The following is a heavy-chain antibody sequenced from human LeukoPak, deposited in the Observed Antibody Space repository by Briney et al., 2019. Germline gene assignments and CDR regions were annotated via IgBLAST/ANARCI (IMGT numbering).Heavy chain of an antibody. J-gene: IGHJ5*02. CDR1: GGSISSNY. Sequence: PETLSLTCTVSGGSISSNYWSWIRQPPGKGPEWIGYIYYSGSTNYNPSLRSRVTISVDTSKNQFSLTLRSVTAVDTAVYYCAKHLTNAYYDMIWFDPWGQGTLVTVSS. V-gene: IGHV4-59*01. CDR2: IYYSGST. CDR3: AKHLTNAYYDMIWFDP. D-gene: IGHD3-16*01.